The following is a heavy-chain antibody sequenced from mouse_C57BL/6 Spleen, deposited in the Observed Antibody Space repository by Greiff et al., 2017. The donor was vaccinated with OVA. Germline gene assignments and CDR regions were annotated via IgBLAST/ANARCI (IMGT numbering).Heavy chain of an antibody. J-gene: IGHJ3*01. D-gene: IGHD2-4*01. CDR1: GYTFTSYW. CDR2: INPSSGYT. Sequence: VQRVESGAELAKPGASVKLSCKASGYTFTSYWMHWVKQRPGQGLEWIGYINPSSGYTKYNQKFKDKATLTADKSSSTAYMQLSSLTYEDSAVYYCARFFYDYDVGFAYWGQGTLVTVSA. V-gene: IGHV1-7*01. CDR3: ARFFYDYDVGFAY.